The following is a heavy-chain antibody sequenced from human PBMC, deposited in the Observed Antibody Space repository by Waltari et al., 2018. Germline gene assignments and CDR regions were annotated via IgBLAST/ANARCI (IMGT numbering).Heavy chain of an antibody. CDR1: GFPSRSYC. D-gene: IGHD6-13*01. Sequence: EVQLVESGGGLVRPGGSLRHSCAASGFPSRSYCMSWVRQATGQGLEWVPNIKQDGSEKYYVDSVKGRFTISRDNAKNSLYLQMNSLRAEDTAVYYCARGWPRDYWGQGTLVTVSS. V-gene: IGHV3-7*01. CDR3: ARGWPRDY. CDR2: IKQDGSEK. J-gene: IGHJ4*02.